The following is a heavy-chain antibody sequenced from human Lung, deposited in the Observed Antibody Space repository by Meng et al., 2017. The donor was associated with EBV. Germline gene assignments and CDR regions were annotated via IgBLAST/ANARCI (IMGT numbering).Heavy chain of an antibody. J-gene: IGHJ2*01. CDR1: GYTFINYA. Sequence: QVQLVQSGSELKKPGASVKVSCTASGYTFINYAINWVRQAPGQGLEWMGWINTHTGNPTYGQGFTGRFVLSSDTSVSTANLQISSLKAEDTAVYYCARGGPYPDSSGFHWYFDLWGRGTLVTVSS. D-gene: IGHD3-22*01. CDR3: ARGGPYPDSSGFHWYFDL. CDR2: INTHTGNP. V-gene: IGHV7-4-1*02.